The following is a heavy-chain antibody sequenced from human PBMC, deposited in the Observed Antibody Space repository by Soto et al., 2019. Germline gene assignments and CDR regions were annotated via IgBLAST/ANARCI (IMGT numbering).Heavy chain of an antibody. Sequence: PSETLSLTCSVSGGSINSSSYFWGWVRQPPGKGLEWIGSIYYSGSTYYNPSLRSRVTISVDTSKNQFSLKLSSVTATDTAVFYCARHYSSGSRNWFDPWGQGTLVTVVL. CDR3: ARHYSSGSRNWFDP. J-gene: IGHJ5*02. CDR2: IYYSGST. V-gene: IGHV4-39*01. CDR1: GGSINSSSYF. D-gene: IGHD6-19*01.